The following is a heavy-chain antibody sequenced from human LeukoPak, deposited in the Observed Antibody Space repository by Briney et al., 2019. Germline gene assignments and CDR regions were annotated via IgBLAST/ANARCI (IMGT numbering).Heavy chain of an antibody. CDR1: GGSISSYY. CDR2: INHSGST. Sequence: PSETLSLTCTVSGGSISSYYWSWIRQPPGKGLEWIGEINHSGSTNYNPSLKSRVTISVDTSKNQFSLKLSSVTAADTAVYYCARVYYDSSGYPSRHIDYWGQGTLVTVSS. J-gene: IGHJ4*02. CDR3: ARVYYDSSGYPSRHIDY. D-gene: IGHD3-22*01. V-gene: IGHV4-34*01.